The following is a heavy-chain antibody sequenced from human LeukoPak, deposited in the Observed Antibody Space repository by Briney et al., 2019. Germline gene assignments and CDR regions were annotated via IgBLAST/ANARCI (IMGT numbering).Heavy chain of an antibody. CDR2: INPNSGGT. CDR3: VRDRASLLWSRGLDV. V-gene: IGHV1-2*02. CDR1: GYTFTGYY. J-gene: IGHJ6*02. Sequence: ASVKVSCKASGYTFTGYYIHWVRQAPGQGLEWMGWINPNSGGTNCAQKFQGRVTMTRDTSISTAYMEVSRLRYDDTAVYYCVRDRASLLWSRGLDVWGQGTTVTVSS. D-gene: IGHD3-10*01.